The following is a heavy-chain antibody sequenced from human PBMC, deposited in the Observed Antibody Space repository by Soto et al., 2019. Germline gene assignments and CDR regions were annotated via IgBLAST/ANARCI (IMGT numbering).Heavy chain of an antibody. J-gene: IGHJ4*02. CDR1: GYTFTSYG. Sequence: QVQLVQSGAEVKKPGASVKVSCKASGYTFTSYGISWVRQAPGQGLEWMGWISAYNGNTNYAQKLQGRVTMTTDTSTSTAYMELRSLRSDDTAVYYCARDRRLKYYDFWSGLVYWGQGTLVTVSS. D-gene: IGHD3-3*01. CDR3: ARDRRLKYYDFWSGLVY. V-gene: IGHV1-18*01. CDR2: ISAYNGNT.